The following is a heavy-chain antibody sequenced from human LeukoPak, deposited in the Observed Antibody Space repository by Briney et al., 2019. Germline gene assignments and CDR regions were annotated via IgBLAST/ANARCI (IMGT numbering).Heavy chain of an antibody. Sequence: SETLSLTCAVYGGSFSSYYWGWIRQPPGKGLEWIGTIYYSGSTYYNPSLTSRVTISVDTSKNQFSLKLSSVTAADTAVYYCARHKDYYYSYMDVWGKGTTVTISS. CDR3: ARHKDYYYSYMDV. CDR2: IYYSGST. CDR1: GGSFSSYY. J-gene: IGHJ6*03. V-gene: IGHV4-39*01.